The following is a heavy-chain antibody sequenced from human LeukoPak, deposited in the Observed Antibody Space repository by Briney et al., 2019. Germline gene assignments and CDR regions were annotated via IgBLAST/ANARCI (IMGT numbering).Heavy chain of an antibody. CDR2: INPNSGGT. Sequence: ASVKVSCKASGYTFTGYYMHWVRQAPGQGLEWMGWINPNSGGTNYAQKFQGRVTMTRDTSISTAYMELSRLRSDDTAVYYCARVDAWYSSYYYYGMDVWGQGTTVTVSS. J-gene: IGHJ6*02. CDR1: GYTFTGYY. V-gene: IGHV1-2*02. D-gene: IGHD6-13*01. CDR3: ARVDAWYSSYYYYGMDV.